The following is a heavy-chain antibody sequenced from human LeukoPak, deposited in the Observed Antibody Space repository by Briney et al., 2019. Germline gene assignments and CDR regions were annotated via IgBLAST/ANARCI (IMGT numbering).Heavy chain of an antibody. D-gene: IGHD3-22*01. Sequence: SETLSLTCTVSGGSISSYYWSWIRQPPRKGMERIGYIYYSRSTNYNPSLTSRVTISVDTSKNQFSLKLSSVTAADTAVYYCARRTYFYDSSGYYFDYWGQGTLVTVSS. CDR3: ARRTYFYDSSGYYFDY. J-gene: IGHJ4*02. CDR1: GGSISSYY. V-gene: IGHV4-59*01. CDR2: IYYSRST.